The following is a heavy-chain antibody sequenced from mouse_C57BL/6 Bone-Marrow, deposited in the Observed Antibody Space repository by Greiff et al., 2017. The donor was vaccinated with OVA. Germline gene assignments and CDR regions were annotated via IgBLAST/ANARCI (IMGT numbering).Heavy chain of an antibody. V-gene: IGHV5-16*01. CDR1: GFTFSDYY. J-gene: IGHJ1*03. Sequence: EVQVVASEGGLVQPGSSMKLSCTSSGFTFSDYYMPWVRQVPDKFLDWVANINYDGSSTYYLDSLKSRFIISRDNAKNILYLQMSSLKSEDTATYYCARGGWDWYFDVWGTGTTVTVSS. CDR3: ARGGWDWYFDV. D-gene: IGHD3-3*01. CDR2: INYDGSST.